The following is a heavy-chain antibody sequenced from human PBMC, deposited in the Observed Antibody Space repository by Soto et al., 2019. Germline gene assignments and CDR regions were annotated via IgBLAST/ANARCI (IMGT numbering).Heavy chain of an antibody. V-gene: IGHV4-34*01. CDR1: GGSFSGFY. J-gene: IGHJ5*02. CDR3: ARGSRFDWFDP. CDR2: INHSGST. D-gene: IGHD3-3*01. Sequence: SETLSLTCAVYGGSFSGFYWSWIRQPPGKGLEWIGEINHSGSTNYNPSLKGRVTMTTDTATSTAHVELRSLRYDDTAIYYCARGSRFDWFDPWGQGTLVTVSS.